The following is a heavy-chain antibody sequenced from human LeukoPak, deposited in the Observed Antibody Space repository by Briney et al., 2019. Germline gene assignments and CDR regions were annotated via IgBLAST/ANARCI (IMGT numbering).Heavy chain of an antibody. CDR1: GFTFTSYA. CDR2: ISSSGSTI. D-gene: IGHD2-15*01. V-gene: IGHV3-48*04. Sequence: PGGSLRLSCAASGFTFTSYAMSWVRQAPGKGLEWVSYISSSGSTIYYADSVKGRFTISRDNAKNSLYLQMNSLRAEDTAVYYCARAVGSEPTEAFYYYYYYMDVWGKGTTVTVSS. J-gene: IGHJ6*03. CDR3: ARAVGSEPTEAFYYYYYYMDV.